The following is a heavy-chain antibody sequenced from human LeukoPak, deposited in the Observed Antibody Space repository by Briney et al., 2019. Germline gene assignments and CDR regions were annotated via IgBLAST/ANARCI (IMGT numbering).Heavy chain of an antibody. CDR1: GFTFSSYA. V-gene: IGHV3-23*01. Sequence: PGRSLRLSCAASGFTFSSYAMSWVRQAPGKGLEWVSAISGSGGSTYYADSVKGRFTISRDNSKNSLYLQMNSLRAEDTAVYYCARHRDHYPDDAFDIWGQGTMVTVSS. CDR3: ARHRDHYPDDAFDI. J-gene: IGHJ3*02. D-gene: IGHD1-14*01. CDR2: ISGSGGST.